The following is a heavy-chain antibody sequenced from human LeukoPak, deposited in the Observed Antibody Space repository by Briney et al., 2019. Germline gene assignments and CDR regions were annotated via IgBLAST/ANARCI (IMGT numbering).Heavy chain of an antibody. CDR1: GGSLSGHY. Sequence: SETLSLTCGVYGGSLSGHYWSWIRQPPGKGLEWIGYIYYSGSTYYNPSLKSRVTISVDTSKNQFSLKLSSVTAADTAVYYCARGVGATTYYWGQGTLVTVSS. CDR3: ARGVGATTYY. CDR2: IYYSGST. D-gene: IGHD1-26*01. V-gene: IGHV4-30-4*01. J-gene: IGHJ4*02.